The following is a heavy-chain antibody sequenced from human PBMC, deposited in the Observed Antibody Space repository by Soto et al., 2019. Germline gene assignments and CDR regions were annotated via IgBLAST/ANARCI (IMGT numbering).Heavy chain of an antibody. CDR2: ISSSSSYI. J-gene: IGHJ4*02. CDR1: GFTFSSYS. Sequence: GGSLRLSCAASGFTFSSYSMNWVRQAPGKGLEWVSSISSSSSYIHYADSVKGRFTITRDTSASTAYMELRSLRSDDTAVYYCARDGPPVDYWGQGTLVTVSS. CDR3: ARDGPPVDY. V-gene: IGHV3-21*04.